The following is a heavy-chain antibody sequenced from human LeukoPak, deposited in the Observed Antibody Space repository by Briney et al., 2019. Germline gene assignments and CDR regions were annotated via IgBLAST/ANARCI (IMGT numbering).Heavy chain of an antibody. CDR3: ARGEPHGGMVDY. J-gene: IGHJ4*02. V-gene: IGHV4-4*02. CDR1: GASISSNNW. Sequence: SGTLSLTCDVSGASISSNNWWSWVRQPPGKGLEWIGEIFHGGNTNYNPSLKSRVTISVDTSKNQFSLKLSSVTAADTAVYYCARGEPHGGMVDYWGQGTLVTVSS. CDR2: IFHGGNT. D-gene: IGHD3-16*01.